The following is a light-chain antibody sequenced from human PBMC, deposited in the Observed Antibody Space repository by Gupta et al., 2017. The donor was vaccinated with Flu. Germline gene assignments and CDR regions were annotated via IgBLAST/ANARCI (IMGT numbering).Light chain of an antibody. J-gene: IGKJ1*01. V-gene: IGKV1-39*01. CDR3: QQSYSTPQT. CDR1: QSISSY. CDR2: AAS. Sequence: DIHLTQPPSSLSASVGDRVTITCRASQSISSYLNWYQQKPGKAPKLLIYAASSLQSGVPSRFSGSGSGTDFTLTISSLQPEDFATYYCQQSYSTPQTFGQGTKVEIK.